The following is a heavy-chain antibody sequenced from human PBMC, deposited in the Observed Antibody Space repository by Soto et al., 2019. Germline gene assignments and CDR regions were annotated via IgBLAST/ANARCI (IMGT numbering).Heavy chain of an antibody. Sequence: SETLSLTCTVSGGSISSGGYYWSWIRQHPGKGLEWIGYIYYSGSTYYNPSLKSRVTISVDTSKNQFSLKLSSVTAADTAVYYCARDSEYSSSLGAFDIWGQGTMVTVSS. J-gene: IGHJ3*02. CDR1: GGSISSGGYY. D-gene: IGHD6-6*01. V-gene: IGHV4-31*03. CDR2: IYYSGST. CDR3: ARDSEYSSSLGAFDI.